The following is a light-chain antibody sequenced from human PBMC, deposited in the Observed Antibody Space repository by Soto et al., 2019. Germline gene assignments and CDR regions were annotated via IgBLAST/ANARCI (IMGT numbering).Light chain of an antibody. CDR2: GAS. CDR3: QQYGRSHRT. V-gene: IGKV3-20*01. CDR1: QSVSSSY. J-gene: IGKJ1*01. Sequence: EIVLTQSPGTLSLSPGESATLSCRASQSVSSSYLAWYQQKPGQAPRLLIYGASSRATGIPDRFSGSGSGTDFTLTISRLAPEDFAVYYWQQYGRSHRTFGEGTKVDIK.